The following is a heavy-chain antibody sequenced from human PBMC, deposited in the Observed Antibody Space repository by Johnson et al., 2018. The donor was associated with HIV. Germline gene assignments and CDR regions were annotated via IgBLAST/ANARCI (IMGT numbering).Heavy chain of an antibody. CDR3: ARGGKGWLHYAFDI. Sequence: QVQLVESGGGVVQPGGSLRLSCAASGFTFSSYAMSWVRQAPGKGLEWVAFIRYDGSNKYYADSVKGRFTISRDNPKNTLYLQMNSLRAEDTAVYYCARGGKGWLHYAFDIWGQGTMVTVSS. D-gene: IGHD5-24*01. CDR1: GFTFSSYA. CDR2: IRYDGSNK. V-gene: IGHV3-30*02. J-gene: IGHJ3*02.